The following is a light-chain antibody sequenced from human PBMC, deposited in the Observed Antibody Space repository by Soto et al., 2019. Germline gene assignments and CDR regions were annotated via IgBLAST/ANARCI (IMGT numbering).Light chain of an antibody. CDR3: CSYAASYTLGVV. Sequence: QSVLTQPRSVSGSPGQSVTISCTGTSSDVGGYNYVSWYQQHPGKAPKLMIYDVSKRPSGVPDRFSGSKSGNTASLTISGLQAEDEADYYCCSYAASYTLGVVFGGGTKLTVL. V-gene: IGLV2-11*01. CDR1: SSDVGGYNY. CDR2: DVS. J-gene: IGLJ2*01.